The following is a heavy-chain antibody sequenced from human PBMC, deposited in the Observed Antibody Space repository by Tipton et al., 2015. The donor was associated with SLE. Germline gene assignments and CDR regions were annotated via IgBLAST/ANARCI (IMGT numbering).Heavy chain of an antibody. CDR2: IYYSGST. J-gene: IGHJ4*02. D-gene: IGHD3-10*01. V-gene: IGHV4-31*11. CDR3: ARAPSFMVRRFTVYHFDS. CDR1: GYSISSGYY. Sequence: PGLVKPSETLSLTCAVSGYSISSGYYWSWIRQHPGKGLEWIGYIYYSGSTYYNPSLKSRVTISVDTSKSRFSLKVTSVTAADTAVYYCARAPSFMVRRFTVYHFDSWGQGTRVTVSS.